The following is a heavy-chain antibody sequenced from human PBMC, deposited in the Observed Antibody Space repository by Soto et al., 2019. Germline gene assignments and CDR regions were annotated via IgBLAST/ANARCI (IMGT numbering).Heavy chain of an antibody. J-gene: IGHJ5*02. CDR1: GGSISSDY. CDR3: ARDQVPAAILGWFDP. Sequence: SETLSLTCTVSGGSISSDYWSWIRQPPGKGLEWIGYIYYSGSTNYNPSLKSRVTISVDTSKNQFSLKLSSVTAANTAVYYCARDQVPAAILGWFDPWSQGTLVTVS. D-gene: IGHD2-2*01. CDR2: IYYSGST. V-gene: IGHV4-59*01.